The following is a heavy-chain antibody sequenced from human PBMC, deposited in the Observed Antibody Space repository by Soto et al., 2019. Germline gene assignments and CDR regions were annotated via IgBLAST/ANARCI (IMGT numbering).Heavy chain of an antibody. CDR2: IYHSGST. CDR3: ARERENLTDDFWSGNWFDP. CDR1: SGSISSSNW. D-gene: IGHD3-3*01. J-gene: IGHJ5*02. V-gene: IGHV4-4*02. Sequence: PSETLSLTCAVSSGSISSSNWWSWVRQPPGKGLEWIGEIYHSGSTNYNPSLKSRVTKTVDKSKNQFSLKLSSVTAADTAVYYCARERENLTDDFWSGNWFDPWGQGTLVTVSS.